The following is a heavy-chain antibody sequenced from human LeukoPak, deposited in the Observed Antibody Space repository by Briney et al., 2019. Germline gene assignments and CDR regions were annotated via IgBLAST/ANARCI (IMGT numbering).Heavy chain of an antibody. Sequence: GGSLRLSCAASGFTFSSYDMRWVRQATGKGLEWVSAIGTAGNTYYPGSVKGRFTISRENAKNSLYLQMNSLRAGDTAVYYCARSYRYSSSWYAFDIWGQGTMVTVSS. CDR3: ARSYRYSSSWYAFDI. CDR2: IGTAGNT. V-gene: IGHV3-13*01. D-gene: IGHD6-13*01. CDR1: GFTFSSYD. J-gene: IGHJ3*02.